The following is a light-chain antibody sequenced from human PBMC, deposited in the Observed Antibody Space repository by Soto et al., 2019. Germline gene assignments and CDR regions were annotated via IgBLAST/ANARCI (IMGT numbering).Light chain of an antibody. J-gene: IGKJ4*01. CDR3: QQRSSWPLT. Sequence: EIVLTQSPATLSLSPGETATLSCRASQSVSSSLAWYQQKPGQTPRVLIYDASNRATGIPARFSGSGSGTDFNLTVSSLEPEDFAVYYCQQRSSWPLTVGGETKVEIK. V-gene: IGKV3-11*01. CDR2: DAS. CDR1: QSVSSS.